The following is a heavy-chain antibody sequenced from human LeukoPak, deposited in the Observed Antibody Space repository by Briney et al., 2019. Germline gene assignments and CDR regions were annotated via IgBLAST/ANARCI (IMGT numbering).Heavy chain of an antibody. D-gene: IGHD5-18*01. CDR1: GFTFDDYA. CDR2: ISWNSGSI. V-gene: IGHV3-9*01. CDR3: AKGDTALDY. J-gene: IGHJ4*02. Sequence: GGSLRLSCAASGFTFDDYAMHWVRQAPGKGLEWVSGISWNSGSIGYADSVKGRFTISGDNAKNSLYLQMNSLRAEDTALYYCAKGDTALDYWGQGTLVTVSS.